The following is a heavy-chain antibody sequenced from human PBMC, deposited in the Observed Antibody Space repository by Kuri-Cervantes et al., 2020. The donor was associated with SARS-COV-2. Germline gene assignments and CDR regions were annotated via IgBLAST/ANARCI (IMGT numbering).Heavy chain of an antibody. V-gene: IGHV1-18*01. CDR2: ISAYNGNT. D-gene: IGHD3-16*01. CDR1: GYTFTSYG. CDR3: ARDVGGSEDR. J-gene: IGHJ5*02. Sequence: ASVKVSCKASGYTFTSYGISWVRQAPGQGLEWMGWISAYNGNTNYAQKLQDRVTITTDTSTNTGYMELRSLTSDDTAVYYCARDVGGSEDRWGPGTLVTDSS.